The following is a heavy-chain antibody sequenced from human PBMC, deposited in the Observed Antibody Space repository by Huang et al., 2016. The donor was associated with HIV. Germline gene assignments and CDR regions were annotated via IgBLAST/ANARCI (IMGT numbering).Heavy chain of an antibody. CDR3: ARDPRIQSWLNFFDY. Sequence: EVQLVESGGGLVQPGGSLRLSCAASGFSISSYWMHWVRQAPVTGLVWVSRIKSDGRSTSYADSVKGRFTISRDNAKNTLYLQMNSLRAEDTAVYYCARDPRIQSWLNFFDYWGQGTLVSVSS. J-gene: IGHJ4*02. CDR2: IKSDGRST. V-gene: IGHV3-74*01. D-gene: IGHD3-22*01. CDR1: GFSISSYW.